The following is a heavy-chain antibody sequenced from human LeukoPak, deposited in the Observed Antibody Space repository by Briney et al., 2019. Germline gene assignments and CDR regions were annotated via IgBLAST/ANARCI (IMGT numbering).Heavy chain of an antibody. J-gene: IGHJ3*02. CDR1: GGSISRYY. D-gene: IGHD2-21*01. Sequence: SETLSLTCTVSGGSISRYYWSWIRQPPGKGLEWIGDIYYSGISNYNPSLKSRVTISVDTSKNQLSLKLSSATAADTAVYFFATSTIPEIWVSLYCFDMWGQGTMVTV. CDR3: ATSTIPEIWVSLYCFDM. V-gene: IGHV4-59*08. CDR2: IYYSGIS.